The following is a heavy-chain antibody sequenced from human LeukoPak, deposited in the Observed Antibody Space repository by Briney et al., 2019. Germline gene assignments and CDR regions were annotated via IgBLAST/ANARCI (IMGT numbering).Heavy chain of an antibody. J-gene: IGHJ6*03. D-gene: IGHD5-24*01. CDR2: IYYSGST. V-gene: IGHV4-59*01. Sequence: PSETLSLTCTVSGGSISSYYWSWIRQPPGKGLEWIGYIYYSGSTNYNPSLKSRVTISVDTSKNQFSLKLSSVTAADTAVYYCARESVIEMATNDKPYYYYYYMDVWGKGTTVTVSS. CDR3: ARESVIEMATNDKPYYYYYYMDV. CDR1: GGSISSYY.